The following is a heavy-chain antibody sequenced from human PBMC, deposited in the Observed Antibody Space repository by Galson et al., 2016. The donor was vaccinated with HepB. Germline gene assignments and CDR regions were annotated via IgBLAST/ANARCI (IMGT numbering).Heavy chain of an antibody. V-gene: IGHV3-21*01. D-gene: IGHD1-14*01. Sequence: SLRLSCAASGFTFSNFGMNWVRQAPGKGLEWVSSISSTGSYTHYGDSLKGRFTISRDNAEKSLYLQMDSLRVEDTAVYDCAKAYGRLTTAFDIWGQGAMVTVSS. CDR1: GFTFSNFG. J-gene: IGHJ3*02. CDR3: AKAYGRLTTAFDI. CDR2: ISSTGSYT.